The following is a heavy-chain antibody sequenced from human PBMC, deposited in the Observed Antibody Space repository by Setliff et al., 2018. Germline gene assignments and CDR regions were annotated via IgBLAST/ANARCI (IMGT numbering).Heavy chain of an antibody. CDR1: GGSISTYY. D-gene: IGHD3-22*01. J-gene: IGHJ4*02. Sequence: SEPLSLTCTVSGGSISTYYWSWIRQTPVKGLEWIGYVYYSGTTNYNPLFKSRVTISVDRPKNQFSLKLSSVTAADTGVYYCARDSALHSYHYDSSGYLDYWGQGALVTVSS. CDR2: VYYSGTT. CDR3: ARDSALHSYHYDSSGYLDY. V-gene: IGHV4-59*01.